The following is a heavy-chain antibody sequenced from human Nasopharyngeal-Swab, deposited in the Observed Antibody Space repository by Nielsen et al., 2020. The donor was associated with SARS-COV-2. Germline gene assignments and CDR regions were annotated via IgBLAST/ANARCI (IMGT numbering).Heavy chain of an antibody. V-gene: IGHV1-2*06. Sequence: SVKVSYKVSGYTLTELSMHWVRQAPGQGLEWMGRINPNSGGTNYAQKFQGRVTMTRDTSISTAYMELSRLRSDDTAVYYCARMEDYDILTGIIRGYYYYGMDVWGQGTTVTVSS. CDR1: GYTLTELS. J-gene: IGHJ6*02. D-gene: IGHD3-9*01. CDR3: ARMEDYDILTGIIRGYYYYGMDV. CDR2: INPNSGGT.